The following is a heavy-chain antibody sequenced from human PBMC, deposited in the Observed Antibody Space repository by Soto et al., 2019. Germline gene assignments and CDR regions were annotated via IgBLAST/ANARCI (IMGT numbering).Heavy chain of an antibody. CDR1: GGTFSRHA. V-gene: IGHV1-69*01. CDR3: ARRWGYDSNDYYYAY. CDR2: IISIFGTA. D-gene: IGHD3-22*01. Sequence: QVQLVQSGAEVRKPGSSVKVSCKASGGTFSRHAIIWVRQAPGQGLEVMGGIISIFGTANHAQKFQSRVTIIADESTSTVYMELSSLRSEDTAMYYCARRWGYDSNDYYYAYWGQGTLVIVSS. J-gene: IGHJ4*02.